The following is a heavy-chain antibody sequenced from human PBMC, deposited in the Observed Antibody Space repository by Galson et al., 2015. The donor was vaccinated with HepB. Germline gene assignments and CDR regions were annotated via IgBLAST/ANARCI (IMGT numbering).Heavy chain of an antibody. V-gene: IGHV1-69*13. J-gene: IGHJ4*02. CDR2: IIPIFGTA. Sequence: SVKVSCKASGGTFSSYAISWVRQAPGQGLEWMGGIIPIFGTANYARKFQGRVTITADESTSTAYVELSSLRSEDTAVYYCALGYCSSTSCYDFDYWGQGTLVTVSS. CDR3: ALGYCSSTSCYDFDY. CDR1: GGTFSSYA. D-gene: IGHD2-2*01.